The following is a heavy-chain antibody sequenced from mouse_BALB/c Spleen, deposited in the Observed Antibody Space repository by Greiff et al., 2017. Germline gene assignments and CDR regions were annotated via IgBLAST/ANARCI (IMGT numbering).Heavy chain of an antibody. CDR1: GFTFSDYY. J-gene: IGHJ3*01. CDR2: ISDGGSYT. V-gene: IGHV5-4*02. CDR3: ARDGSSWFAY. D-gene: IGHD1-1*01. Sequence: EVQLVESGGGLVKPGGSLKLSCAASGFTFSDYYMYWVRQTPEKRLEWVATISDGGSYTYYPDSVKGRFTISRDNAKNNLYLQMSSLKSEDTAMYYCARDGSSWFAYWGQGTLVTVSA.